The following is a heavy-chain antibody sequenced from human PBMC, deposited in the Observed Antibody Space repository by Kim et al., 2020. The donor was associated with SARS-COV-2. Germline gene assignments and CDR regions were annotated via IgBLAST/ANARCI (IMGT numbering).Heavy chain of an antibody. CDR1: GYTFTTNW. V-gene: IGHV5-51*01. CDR2: IYPADSDT. D-gene: IGHD6-19*01. CDR3: ATHAQGLAVAGSAGDDY. J-gene: IGHJ4*01. Sequence: GESLKISCKASGYTFTTNWIGWVRQMPGKGLEWMGIIYPADSDTRYSPSFQGQVTISADKSVTTAYLQWSSLKASDTAMYFCATHAQGLAVAGSAGDDY.